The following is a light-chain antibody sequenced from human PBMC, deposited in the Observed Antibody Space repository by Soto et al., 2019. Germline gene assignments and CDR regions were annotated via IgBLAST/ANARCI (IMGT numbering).Light chain of an antibody. CDR1: QSVSSNY. Sequence: EIVLTQSPGTLSFSPGERATLSRRASQSVSSNYLAWYQQKTGQAPRLLIFGESSRATGIPDRFSGSGSGTDFNLTITRLEPEDFAVYFCLRYSSSQWTCGQGTKVDIK. V-gene: IGKV3-20*01. CDR2: GES. J-gene: IGKJ1*01. CDR3: LRYSSSQWT.